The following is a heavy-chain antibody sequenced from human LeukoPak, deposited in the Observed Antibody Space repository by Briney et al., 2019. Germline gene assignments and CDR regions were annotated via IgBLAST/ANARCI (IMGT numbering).Heavy chain of an antibody. CDR2: ISSSGSTI. Sequence: GGSLRLSCAASGFTFSSYEMNWVRQAPGKGLEWVSYISSSGSTIYYADSVKGRFTISRDNSKNTLYLQMNSLRAEDTAVYYCAKEPVHSGSYEYWGQGTLVTVSS. J-gene: IGHJ4*02. D-gene: IGHD1-26*01. CDR3: AKEPVHSGSYEY. CDR1: GFTFSSYE. V-gene: IGHV3-48*03.